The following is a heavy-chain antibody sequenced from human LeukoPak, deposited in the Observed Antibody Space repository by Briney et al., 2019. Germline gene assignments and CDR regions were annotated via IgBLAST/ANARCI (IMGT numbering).Heavy chain of an antibody. Sequence: SETLSLTCAVYGWSFNDYYWNWIRQPPGKGLECIGEINARGDTNFNPSLKSRVTISVDTSKSQFSLRLTSMIAADTAVYYCARGQVPAARGYNWFDPWGQGTLVTVSS. V-gene: IGHV4-34*01. CDR1: GWSFNDYY. D-gene: IGHD2-2*01. CDR3: ARGQVPAARGYNWFDP. CDR2: INARGDT. J-gene: IGHJ5*02.